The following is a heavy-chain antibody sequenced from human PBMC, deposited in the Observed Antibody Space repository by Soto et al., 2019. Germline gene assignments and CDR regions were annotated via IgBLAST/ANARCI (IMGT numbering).Heavy chain of an antibody. J-gene: IGHJ4*02. V-gene: IGHV4-59*12. CDR1: GGSISSYY. Sequence: PSETLSLTCTVSGGSISSYYWSWIRQPPGKGLEWIGYIYYSGSTNYNPSLKSRVTISVDTSKNQFSLKLNSVTAADTAVYYCARHTFYYDSSGFLRYWGQGTLVTVSS. CDR3: ARHTFYYDSSGFLRY. CDR2: IYYSGST. D-gene: IGHD3-22*01.